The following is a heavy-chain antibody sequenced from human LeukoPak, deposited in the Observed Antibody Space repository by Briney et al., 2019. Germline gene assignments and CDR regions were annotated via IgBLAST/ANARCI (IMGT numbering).Heavy chain of an antibody. D-gene: IGHD5-18*01. CDR1: GGSISSYY. J-gene: IGHJ4*02. V-gene: IGHV4-59*01. Sequence: SETLSLTCTVSGGSISSYYWSWIRQPPGKGLEWIGYISYSGSTNYNPSGSTNYSPSLKSRVTISLDTSKNQFSLKLSSVTAADTVVYYCAGERGYRYGVDYWGQGSLVTVSS. CDR3: AGERGYRYGVDY. CDR2: ISYSGST.